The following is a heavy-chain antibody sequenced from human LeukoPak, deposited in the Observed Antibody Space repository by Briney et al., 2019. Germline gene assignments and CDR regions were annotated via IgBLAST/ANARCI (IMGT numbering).Heavy chain of an antibody. V-gene: IGHV3-30*03. CDR1: GFTFSSYG. CDR3: ARSRSITIFGSYYYYMDV. Sequence: PGGSLRLSCAASGFTFSSYGMHWVRQAPGKGLEWVAVISYDGSNKYYADSVKGRFTISRDNAKNSLYLQMNSLRAEDTAVYYCARSRSITIFGSYYYYMDVWGKGTTVTVSS. J-gene: IGHJ6*03. CDR2: ISYDGSNK. D-gene: IGHD3-3*01.